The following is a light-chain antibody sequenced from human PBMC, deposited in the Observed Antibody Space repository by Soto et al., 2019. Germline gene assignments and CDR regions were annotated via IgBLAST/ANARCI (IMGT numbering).Light chain of an antibody. CDR3: CSFAGSSTYV. J-gene: IGLJ1*01. Sequence: QSALTQPASVSGSPGQSITISCTGTSRDVGSYNLVSWYQQHPGNAPKLIIYEGTKRPSGVSYRFSGSKSDNTASLTISGLQEEDEGDYHCCSFAGSSTYVFGTGTKLTVL. CDR2: EGT. V-gene: IGLV2-23*01. CDR1: SRDVGSYNL.